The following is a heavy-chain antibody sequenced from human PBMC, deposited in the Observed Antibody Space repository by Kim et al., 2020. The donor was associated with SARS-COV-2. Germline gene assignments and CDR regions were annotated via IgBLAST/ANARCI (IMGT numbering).Heavy chain of an antibody. D-gene: IGHD5-18*01. CDR3: ARTTAMAPNYYYYGMDV. CDR2: IYPGDSDT. CDR1: GYSFTSYW. V-gene: IGHV5-51*01. J-gene: IGHJ6*02. Sequence: GESLKISCKGSGYSFTSYWIGWVRQMPGKGLEWMGIIYPGDSDTRYSPSFQGQVTISADKSISTAYLQWSSLKASDTAMYYCARTTAMAPNYYYYGMDVWGQGTTVTVSS.